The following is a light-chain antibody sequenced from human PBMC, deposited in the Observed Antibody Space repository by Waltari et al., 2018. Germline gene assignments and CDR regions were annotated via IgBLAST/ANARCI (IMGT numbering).Light chain of an antibody. V-gene: IGLV4-69*01. CDR2: VNSDGSH. CDR1: SGHSSNA. CDR3: QTGGHGTWV. Sequence: QLVLTQSPSASASLGASVKLTCTLSSGHSSNAIAWPQQQPEKGPRYLMKVNSDGSHRKGDEIPDRFSGSSSGAERYLTISNLQSEDEADYYCQTGGHGTWVFGGGTKLTVL. J-gene: IGLJ3*02.